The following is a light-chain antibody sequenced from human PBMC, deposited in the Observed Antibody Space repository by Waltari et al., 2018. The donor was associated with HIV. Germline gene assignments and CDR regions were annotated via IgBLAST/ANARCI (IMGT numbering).Light chain of an antibody. V-gene: IGKV1-12*01. Sequence: DTQLTQSPSSVSASVGDSVSITCRSSRDMNTWVAWYQQKPGKAPNLLIYAASRLQRGVPSRFSGSGSGTNFTLTISSLQPEDFATYYCQQANSFPITFGGGTKVEI. CDR1: RDMNTW. J-gene: IGKJ4*01. CDR3: QQANSFPIT. CDR2: AAS.